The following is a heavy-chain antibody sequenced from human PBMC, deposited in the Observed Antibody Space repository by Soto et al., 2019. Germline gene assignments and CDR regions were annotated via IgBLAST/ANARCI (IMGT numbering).Heavy chain of an antibody. J-gene: IGHJ4*02. D-gene: IGHD3-16*01. CDR1: GFTFNTHW. CDR2: IYFDGITT. CDR3: AGGGAMRVDY. Sequence: EVQLVESGGGVVQPGGSLRLSCTASGFTFNTHWMHWVRQAPGKGVVWVSRIYFDGITTNYADSVKGQLPVSRDNAKNTVDLHVNTLRNEDTAVYYCAGGGAMRVDYWGQGPLVTVSS. V-gene: IGHV3-74*01.